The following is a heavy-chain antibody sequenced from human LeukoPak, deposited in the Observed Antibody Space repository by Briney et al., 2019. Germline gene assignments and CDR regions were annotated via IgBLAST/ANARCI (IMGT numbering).Heavy chain of an antibody. D-gene: IGHD2-15*01. J-gene: IGHJ4*02. CDR1: GGSFSGYY. Sequence: TETLSLTCAVYGGSFSGYYWSWIRQPPGKGLEWIGEINHSGSTNYNPSLKSRVTISVDTSKSQFSLKLSSVTAADTAVYYCARGRCSGGSCYFFDYWGQGTLVTVSS. V-gene: IGHV4-34*01. CDR3: ARGRCSGGSCYFFDY. CDR2: INHSGST.